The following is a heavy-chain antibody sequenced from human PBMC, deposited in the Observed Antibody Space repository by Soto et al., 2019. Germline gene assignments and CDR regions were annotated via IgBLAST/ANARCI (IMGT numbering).Heavy chain of an antibody. CDR3: ARVRGTAGKRYFDY. D-gene: IGHD6-13*01. CDR2: TYYSGST. CDR1: GGSMIANY. J-gene: IGHJ4*02. Sequence: QVQLQESGPRLVKPSETLSLTCTVSGGSMIANYWNWMRQPPGKGLQWIGYTYYSGSTTYNPSLKSRVTISVDSSKNQFSLKLDSVTPADTAVYYCARVRGTAGKRYFDYWGPGTLVTVSS. V-gene: IGHV4-59*01.